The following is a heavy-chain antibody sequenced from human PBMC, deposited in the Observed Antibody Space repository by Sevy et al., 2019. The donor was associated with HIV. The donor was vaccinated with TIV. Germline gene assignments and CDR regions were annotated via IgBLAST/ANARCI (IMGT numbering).Heavy chain of an antibody. D-gene: IGHD6-6*01. CDR3: ARDGGAGKQLIWPLAY. CDR1: GYTFTGYY. V-gene: IGHV1-2*06. CDR2: INPNSGGT. Sequence: ASVKVSCKASGYTFTGYYMLWVRQAPGQGLEWMGRINPNSGGTNYAQKFQGRVTMTRDTSISTAYMELSRLRSDDTAVYYCARDGGAGKQLIWPLAYWGQGTLVTVSS. J-gene: IGHJ4*02.